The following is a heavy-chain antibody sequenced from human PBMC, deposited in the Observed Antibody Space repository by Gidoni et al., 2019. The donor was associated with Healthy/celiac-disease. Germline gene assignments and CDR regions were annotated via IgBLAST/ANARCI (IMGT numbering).Heavy chain of an antibody. CDR1: GGSFSGYY. Sequence: QVQLQQWGAGLLKPSETLSLTCAVFGGSFSGYYWRWIRQPPGKGLEWIGELNHSGSTNYNPSLKSRVTISVDTSKNQVALKLSSVTAADTAVYYCARGRPSYSSSSRFDYWGQGTRVTVSS. CDR2: LNHSGST. D-gene: IGHD6-13*01. CDR3: ARGRPSYSSSSRFDY. V-gene: IGHV4-34*01. J-gene: IGHJ4*02.